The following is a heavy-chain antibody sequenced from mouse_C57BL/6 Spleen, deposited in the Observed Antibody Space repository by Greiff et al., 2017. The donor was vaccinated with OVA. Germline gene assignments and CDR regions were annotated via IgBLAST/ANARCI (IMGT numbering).Heavy chain of an antibody. D-gene: IGHD2-5*01. CDR2: INPNNGGT. Sequence: EVQLHQSGPELVKPGASVKISCKASGYTFTDYYMNWVKQSHGKSLEWIGDINPNNGGTSYNQKFKGKATLTVDKSSSTAYMELRSLTSEDSAVYYCARPYYSNYGAMDYWGQGTSVTVSS. V-gene: IGHV1-26*01. J-gene: IGHJ4*01. CDR3: ARPYYSNYGAMDY. CDR1: GYTFTDYY.